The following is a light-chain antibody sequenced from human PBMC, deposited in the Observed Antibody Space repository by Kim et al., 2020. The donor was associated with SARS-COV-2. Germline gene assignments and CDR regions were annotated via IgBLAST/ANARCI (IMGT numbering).Light chain of an antibody. Sequence: VSLGQTVRSTCQGDSLRNYFASWYQQRPGQAPILVIYGKNNRPSGIPDRFSGSSSGDTASLTITGAQAEDEADYYCNSRDSRGNHPFGGGTKLTVL. V-gene: IGLV3-19*01. CDR2: GKN. J-gene: IGLJ2*01. CDR3: NSRDSRGNHP. CDR1: SLRNYF.